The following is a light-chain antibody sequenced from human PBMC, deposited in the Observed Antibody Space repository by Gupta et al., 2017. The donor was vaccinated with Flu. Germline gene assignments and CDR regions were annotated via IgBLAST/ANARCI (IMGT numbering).Light chain of an antibody. CDR2: QDN. CDR1: NLGDKY. J-gene: IGLJ1*01. V-gene: IGLV3-1*01. CDR3: QAWDSSTYYV. Sequence: SYDLTPPPSVSVSPRQTASITCSGDNLGDKYVCWYQQKPGQSPVLVIYQDNKRPSGIPERFSGSNSGNTATLTISGTQAMDEADYYCQAWDSSTYYVFGTGTKVTVL.